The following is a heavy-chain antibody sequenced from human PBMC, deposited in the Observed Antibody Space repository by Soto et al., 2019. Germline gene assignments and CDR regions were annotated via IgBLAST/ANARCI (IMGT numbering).Heavy chain of an antibody. CDR2: LRGRRNKYAA. D-gene: IGHD3-3*01. J-gene: IGHJ6*03. V-gene: IGHV3-73*01. CDR3: TRSAGHFGVPPNGGVYYTYYMDV. Sequence: GGSLRLSCVASGLVFNDSTVPSVRPASGKGLVRLGRLRGRRNKYAAAYGASVKGRITMSRDDSQDTAYLQINSLRTEDTAVYYCTRSAGHFGVPPNGGVYYTYYMDVWGKGTTVTVSS. CDR1: GLVFNDST.